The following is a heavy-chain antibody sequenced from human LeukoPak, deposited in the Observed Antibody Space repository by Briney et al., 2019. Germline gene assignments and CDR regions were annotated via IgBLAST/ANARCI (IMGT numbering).Heavy chain of an antibody. CDR3: ARLPTTMQTFDI. CDR1: GGSFGGYY. D-gene: IGHD4/OR15-4a*01. J-gene: IGHJ3*02. CDR2: IYYSGST. V-gene: IGHV4-34*01. Sequence: SETLSLTCAVYGGSFGGYYWGWIRQPPGKGLEWIGSIYYSGSTYYNPSLKSRVTISVDTSKNHFSLKLSSVTAADTAVYYCARLPTTMQTFDIWGQGTMVTVSS.